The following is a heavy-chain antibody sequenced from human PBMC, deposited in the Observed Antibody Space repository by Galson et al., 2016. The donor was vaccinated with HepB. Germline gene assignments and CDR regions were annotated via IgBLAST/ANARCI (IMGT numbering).Heavy chain of an antibody. CDR3: AKHQSNYYDSSGYFHLDY. J-gene: IGHJ4*02. V-gene: IGHV3-23*01. Sequence: SLRLSCAASGFTFSSYAMSWVRQAPGRGLEWVSDASGSGGNTYYADSVKGRFTIYRDNSKNTLYLQMNSLRAEDTAVYYCAKHQSNYYDSSGYFHLDYWGQGTLVTVSS. CDR2: ASGSGGNT. CDR1: GFTFSSYA. D-gene: IGHD3-22*01.